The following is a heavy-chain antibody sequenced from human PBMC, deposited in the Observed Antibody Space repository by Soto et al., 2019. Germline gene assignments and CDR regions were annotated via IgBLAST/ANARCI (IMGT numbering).Heavy chain of an antibody. Sequence: PGGSPRLSCAGSGFTFCSYTMNGVRQEPGKGLEWVSYISSSGSSVYYADSVEGRFTISRDNAKNLVYLQMNSLRDDDTAVYYCARGDCYNYGDLKWFDPWGQGALLTVSS. CDR3: ARGDCYNYGDLKWFDP. CDR1: GFTFCSYT. D-gene: IGHD2-21*01. J-gene: IGHJ5*02. CDR2: ISSSGSSV. V-gene: IGHV3-48*02.